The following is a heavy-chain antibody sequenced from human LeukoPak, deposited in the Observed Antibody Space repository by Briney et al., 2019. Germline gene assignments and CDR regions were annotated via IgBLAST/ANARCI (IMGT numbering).Heavy chain of an antibody. CDR1: GYSFTTYW. D-gene: IGHD6-13*01. J-gene: IGHJ4*02. CDR2: IYPGDSDT. V-gene: IGHV5-51*01. CDR3: TRHIAAAGPDY. Sequence: GESLKISCKGSGYSFTTYWIGWVRRMPGKGLEWMGIIYPGDSDTRYSPSFQGQAPISAGKSISTAYLQWSSLKASDTAIYYCTRHIAAAGPDYWGQGTLVTVSS.